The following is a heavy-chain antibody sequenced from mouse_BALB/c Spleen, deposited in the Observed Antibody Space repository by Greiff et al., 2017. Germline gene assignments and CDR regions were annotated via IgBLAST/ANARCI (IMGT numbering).Heavy chain of an antibody. D-gene: IGHD3-3*01. CDR2: INPSNGGT. Sequence: QVQLQQSGAELVKPGASVKLSCKASGYTFTSYYMYWVKQRPGQGLEWIGEINPSNGGTNFNEKFKSKATLTVDKSSSTAYMQLSSLTSEDSAVYYCTRGTDGYWYFDVGGAGTTVTVSS. V-gene: IGHV1S81*02. CDR3: TRGTDGYWYFDV. CDR1: GYTFTSYY. J-gene: IGHJ1*01.